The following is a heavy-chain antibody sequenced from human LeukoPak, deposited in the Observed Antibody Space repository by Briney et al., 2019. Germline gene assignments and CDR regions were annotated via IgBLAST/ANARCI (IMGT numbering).Heavy chain of an antibody. CDR2: ISGSGGST. V-gene: IGHV3-23*01. CDR1: GFTFSSYG. D-gene: IGHD3-22*01. Sequence: GGSLRLSCAASGFTFSSYGMSWVRQAPGKGLEWVSAISGSGGSTYYADSVKGRFTISRDNSKNTLYLQMNSLRAEDTAVYYCANSVYYYDSSGYRPDIDIWGQGTMVTVSS. J-gene: IGHJ3*02. CDR3: ANSVYYYDSSGYRPDIDI.